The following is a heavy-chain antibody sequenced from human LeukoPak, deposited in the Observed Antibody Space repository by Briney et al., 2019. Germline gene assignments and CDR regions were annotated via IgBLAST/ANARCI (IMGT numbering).Heavy chain of an antibody. CDR3: ATNRPVGGVYWGSFDI. J-gene: IGHJ3*02. CDR2: FHNTGGT. V-gene: IGHV4-59*01. D-gene: IGHD2-8*02. CDR1: GGSIISYY. Sequence: SETLSLTCSVSGGSIISYYWSWIRQPPGKGLEWIGYFHNTGGTNYNPYVKSRVTISVDTSKNQVSLRMTSVTAADTAVYYCATNRPVGGVYWGSFDIWGQGTLVTVSS.